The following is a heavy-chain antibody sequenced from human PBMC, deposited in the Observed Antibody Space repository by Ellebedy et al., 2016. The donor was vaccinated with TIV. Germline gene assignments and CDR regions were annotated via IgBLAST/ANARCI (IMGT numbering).Heavy chain of an antibody. CDR2: ISYSGDLM. CDR3: ARVGSSGWYLDY. J-gene: IGHJ4*02. Sequence: PGGSLRLSCAASGFTFSSYAMSWVRQAPGKGPEWVSYISYSGDLMYYADSVKGRFTTSRDNAENSLYLQMNSLRAEDTAVYYCARVGSSGWYLDYWGQGTLVTVSS. CDR1: GFTFSSYA. V-gene: IGHV3-48*04. D-gene: IGHD6-19*01.